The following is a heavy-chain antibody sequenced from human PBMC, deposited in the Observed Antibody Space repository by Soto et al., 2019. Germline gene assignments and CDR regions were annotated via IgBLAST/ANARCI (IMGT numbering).Heavy chain of an antibody. V-gene: IGHV4-34*01. Sequence: SETLSLTCAVYGGSFSGYYWSWIRQPPGKGLEWIGEINHSGSTNYNPSLKSRVTISVDTSKNQFSLKLSSVTAADTAVYYCARKGRSIAVAGSRYNWFDPWGQGTLVTVSS. D-gene: IGHD6-19*01. CDR2: INHSGST. CDR3: ARKGRSIAVAGSRYNWFDP. J-gene: IGHJ5*02. CDR1: GGSFSGYY.